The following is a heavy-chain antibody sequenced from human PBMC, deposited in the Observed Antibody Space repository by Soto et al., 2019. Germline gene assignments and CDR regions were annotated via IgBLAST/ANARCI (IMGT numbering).Heavy chain of an antibody. CDR2: IYYSGST. Sequence: KPSETLSLTCTVSGGSISSGGYYWSWIRQHPGKGLEWIGYIYYSGSTYYNPSLKSRVTISVDTSKNQFSLKLSSVTAADTAVYYCARTTVVTMNYGMDVWGQGTTVTVSS. J-gene: IGHJ6*02. CDR1: GGSISSGGYY. D-gene: IGHD4-17*01. CDR3: ARTTVVTMNYGMDV. V-gene: IGHV4-31*03.